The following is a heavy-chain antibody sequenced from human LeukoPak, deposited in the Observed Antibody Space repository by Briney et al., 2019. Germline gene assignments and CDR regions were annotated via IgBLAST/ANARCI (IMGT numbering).Heavy chain of an antibody. Sequence: GSLRLSCAASGFTFSSYGMHWVRQPPGKGLEWIGYIYYSGSTSYNPSLKSRVTISVDTSKNQFSLKLSSVTAADTAVYYCARGGTRLSNYYMDVWGKGTTVTISS. V-gene: IGHV4-59*08. CDR2: IYYSGST. J-gene: IGHJ6*03. D-gene: IGHD3-16*01. CDR1: GFTFSSYG. CDR3: ARGGTRLSNYYMDV.